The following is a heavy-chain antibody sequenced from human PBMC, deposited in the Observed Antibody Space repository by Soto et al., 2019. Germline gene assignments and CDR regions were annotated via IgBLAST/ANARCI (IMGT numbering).Heavy chain of an antibody. Sequence: ASVKVSCKASGYTFTSYAMHWVRQAPGQRLEWMGWINAGNGNTKYSQKFQGRVTITRDTSASTAYMELSSLRSEDTAVYYCARENYDSSGYYYAAYWGQGTLVTVPS. J-gene: IGHJ4*02. D-gene: IGHD3-22*01. V-gene: IGHV1-3*01. CDR2: INAGNGNT. CDR3: ARENYDSSGYYYAAY. CDR1: GYTFTSYA.